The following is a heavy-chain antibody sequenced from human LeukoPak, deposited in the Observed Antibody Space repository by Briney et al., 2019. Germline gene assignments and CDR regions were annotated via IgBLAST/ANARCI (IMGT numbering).Heavy chain of an antibody. CDR1: GCTFTGYY. J-gene: IGHJ4*02. V-gene: IGHV1-2*02. D-gene: IGHD3-3*01. CDR3: ARPLYDFWSGYLYY. Sequence: ASVKVSCKASGCTFTGYYMHWVRQAPGQGLEWMGWINPNSGGTNYAQKFQGRVTMTRDTSISTAYMELSRLRSDDTAVYYCARPLYDFWSGYLYYWGQGTLVTVSS. CDR2: INPNSGGT.